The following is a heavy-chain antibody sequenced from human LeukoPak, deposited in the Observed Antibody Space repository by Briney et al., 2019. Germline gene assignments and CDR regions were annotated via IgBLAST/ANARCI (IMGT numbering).Heavy chain of an antibody. V-gene: IGHV3-48*04. CDR1: GFTFSNYG. J-gene: IGHJ4*02. D-gene: IGHD6-13*01. Sequence: PGGSLRLSCAASGFTFSNYGMNWVRQAPGKGLEWVSYISSSGSTIFYANSVKGRFTISRDNAKNSLYLQMNSLRAEDTAVYYCARREISSFDYWGQGILVTVSS. CDR2: ISSSGSTI. CDR3: ARREISSFDY.